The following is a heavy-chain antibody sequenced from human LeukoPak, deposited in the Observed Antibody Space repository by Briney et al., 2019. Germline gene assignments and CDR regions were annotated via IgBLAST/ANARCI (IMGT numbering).Heavy chain of an antibody. D-gene: IGHD2-2*01. Sequence: GGSLRLSCAASGFTFSSYSMNWVRQAPGKGLEWVSSISSSSSYIYYADSVKGRFTISRDNAKNSLYLQMNSLRAEDTAVYYCARDTRGYCSSTSCYGFAYWGQGTLVTVSS. CDR1: GFTFSSYS. CDR2: ISSSSSYI. CDR3: ARDTRGYCSSTSCYGFAY. V-gene: IGHV3-21*01. J-gene: IGHJ4*02.